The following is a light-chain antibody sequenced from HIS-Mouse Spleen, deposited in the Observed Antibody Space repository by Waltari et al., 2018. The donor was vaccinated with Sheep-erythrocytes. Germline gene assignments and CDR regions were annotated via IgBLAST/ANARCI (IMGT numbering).Light chain of an antibody. CDR2: DVR. V-gene: IGLV2-11*01. CDR1: SSYVGGYTH. CDR3: CSYAGSYTWV. J-gene: IGLJ3*02. Sequence: QSALTQPRSVSGSPGQSVTISCTGTSSYVGGYTHVPWYQQHPGKAPKLIIYDVRKRPSGVPDRFSGSKSGNTASLTISGLQAEDEADYYCCSYAGSYTWVFGGGTKLTVL.